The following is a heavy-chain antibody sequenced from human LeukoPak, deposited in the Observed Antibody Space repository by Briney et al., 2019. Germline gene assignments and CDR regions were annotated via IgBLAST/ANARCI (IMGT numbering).Heavy chain of an antibody. J-gene: IGHJ3*02. Sequence: GGSLRLSCAASGFTFSSYAMSWVRQAPGKGLEWVSAISGSGGSTYYADSVKGRFTISRDNSKNTLYLQMNSLRAEDTAVYYCAKDLIQGTAGTWGVHDAFDIWGQGTMVTVSS. D-gene: IGHD1-1*01. CDR3: AKDLIQGTAGTWGVHDAFDI. V-gene: IGHV3-23*01. CDR2: ISGSGGST. CDR1: GFTFSSYA.